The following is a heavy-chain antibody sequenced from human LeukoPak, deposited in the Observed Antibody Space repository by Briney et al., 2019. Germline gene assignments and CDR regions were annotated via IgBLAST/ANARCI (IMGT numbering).Heavy chain of an antibody. CDR1: GFTFSDYY. D-gene: IGHD3-3*01. CDR2: INNGGSMI. V-gene: IGHV3-11*04. J-gene: IGHJ6*03. CDR3: ARTAYDFWSRYSPHYFYMDV. Sequence: PGGSLRLSCAASGFTFSDYYMIWIRQAPGKGLEWVSYINNGGSMIYYADSVKDRFTISRDNAQESLYLQMSSLRAEDTAVYYCARTAYDFWSRYSPHYFYMDVWGKGTTVTVSS.